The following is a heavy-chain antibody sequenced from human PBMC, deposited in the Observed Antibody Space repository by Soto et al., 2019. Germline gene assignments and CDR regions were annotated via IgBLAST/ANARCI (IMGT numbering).Heavy chain of an antibody. CDR2: INHNSGGK. CDR1: GYTFTGYY. J-gene: IGHJ6*02. D-gene: IGHD2-8*01. Sequence: VSVKVSCNASGYTFTGYYMHCVRQDPGQGRQWMGWINHNSGGKNYAQKFQGRLTMTRETSISTAYMELSRLRYDDTAVYYCARAGRQMDAIPTVCYGMDXWGQVTTVTVS. V-gene: IGHV1-2*02. CDR3: ARAGRQMDAIPTVCYGMDX.